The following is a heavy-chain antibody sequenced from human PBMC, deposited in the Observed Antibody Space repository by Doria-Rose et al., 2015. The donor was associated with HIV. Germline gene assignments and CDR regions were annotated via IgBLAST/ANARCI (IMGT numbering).Heavy chain of an antibody. J-gene: IGHJ4*02. CDR3: ARIKSSRWYHKYYFDF. D-gene: IGHD6-13*01. CDR1: GVSLSSPGMG. CDR2: MFSDDER. Sequence: QITLKESGPVLVKPTETLTLTCTVSGVSLSSPGMGVSRIRQPPGKALEWLANMFSDDERSYNTSLKSRLTISRGTSKSQVVLTMTDMDPVDTAAYYCARIKSSRWYHKYYFDFWGQGTLVIVSA. V-gene: IGHV2-26*01.